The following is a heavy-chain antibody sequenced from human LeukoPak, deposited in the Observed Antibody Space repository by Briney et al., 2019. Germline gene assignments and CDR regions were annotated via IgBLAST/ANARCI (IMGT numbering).Heavy chain of an antibody. D-gene: IGHD7-27*01. CDR1: GGTFSSYA. V-gene: IGHV1-69*05. J-gene: IGHJ6*03. CDR3: ARVFSFPNWGLYDYYYYYYMDV. Sequence: ASVKVSCKASGGTFSSYAISWVRQAPGQGLEWMGGIIPIFGTANYAQKFQGRVTITTDESTSTAYMELSSLRSEDTAVYYCARVFSFPNWGLYDYYYYYYMDVWGKGTTVTVSS. CDR2: IIPIFGTA.